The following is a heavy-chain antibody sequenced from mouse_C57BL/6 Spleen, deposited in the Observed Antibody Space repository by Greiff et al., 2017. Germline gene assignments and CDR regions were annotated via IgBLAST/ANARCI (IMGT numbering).Heavy chain of an antibody. D-gene: IGHD1-1*01. Sequence: EVKLVESGGGLVQPGGSLSLSCAASGFTFTDYYMSWVRQPPGKALEWLGFIRNKANGYTTEYSASVKGRFTISRDTSQSILYLQMNALRAEDSATYYCARYTTVVTHYYAMDYWGQGTSVTVSS. CDR3: ARYTTVVTHYYAMDY. CDR2: IRNKANGYTT. CDR1: GFTFTDYY. V-gene: IGHV7-3*01. J-gene: IGHJ4*01.